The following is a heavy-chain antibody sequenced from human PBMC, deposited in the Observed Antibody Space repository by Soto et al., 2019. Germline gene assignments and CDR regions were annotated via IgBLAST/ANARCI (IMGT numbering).Heavy chain of an antibody. CDR3: ALEIIGRRFDS. Sequence: QVQLVQSGPEVKRPGASVKVSCKASGYSFTNYGLSWLRQAPVQGLEWMGWINASNGNTVYAQKLQGRVTMTTDTSTSTAYMELRSLRSDDTAIYYCALEIIGRRFDSWAQGTLVTVS. CDR1: GYSFTNYG. J-gene: IGHJ4*02. CDR2: INASNGNT. V-gene: IGHV1-18*01. D-gene: IGHD3-3*01.